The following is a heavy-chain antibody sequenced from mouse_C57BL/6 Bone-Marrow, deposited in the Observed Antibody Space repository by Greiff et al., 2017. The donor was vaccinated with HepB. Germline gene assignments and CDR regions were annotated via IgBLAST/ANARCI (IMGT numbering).Heavy chain of an antibody. V-gene: IGHV1-76*01. Sequence: VQLQQSGAELVRPGASVKLSCKASGYTFTDYYINWVKQRPGQGLEWIARIYPGSGNTYYNEKFKGKATLTAEKSSSTAYMQLSSLTSEDSAVYFCARYDYDGRDFDYWGQGTTLTVSS. CDR3: ARYDYDGRDFDY. CDR1: GYTFTDYY. J-gene: IGHJ2*01. CDR2: IYPGSGNT. D-gene: IGHD2-4*01.